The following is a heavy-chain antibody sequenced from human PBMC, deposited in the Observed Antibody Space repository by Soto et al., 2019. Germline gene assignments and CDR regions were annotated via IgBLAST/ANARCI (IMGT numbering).Heavy chain of an antibody. Sequence: PSETLSLTCAVYGGSFSGYYWSRIRQPPGKGLEWIGEINHSGSTNYNPSLKSRVTISVDTSKNQFSLKLSSVTAADTAVYYCARDRFNPTLYYYYGMDVRGQGTTVTVSS. CDR1: GGSFSGYY. CDR3: ARDRFNPTLYYYYGMDV. V-gene: IGHV4-34*01. CDR2: INHSGST. J-gene: IGHJ6*02.